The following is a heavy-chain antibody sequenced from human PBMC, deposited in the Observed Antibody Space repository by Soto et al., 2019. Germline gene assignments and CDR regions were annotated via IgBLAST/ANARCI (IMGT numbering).Heavy chain of an antibody. Sequence: QVQLQESGPGLVKPSGTLSLTCAVSGGSISSTNWWSWVRQPPGKGLEWIVEIYHSVSTNYNPSLKSRVTISVDKSKNQFSLKLTSVTAADTAVYYCAIGLSTLSPLDYWGQGTLVTVSS. CDR2: IYHSVST. V-gene: IGHV4-4*02. CDR3: AIGLSTLSPLDY. CDR1: GGSISSTNW. D-gene: IGHD3-16*02. J-gene: IGHJ4*02.